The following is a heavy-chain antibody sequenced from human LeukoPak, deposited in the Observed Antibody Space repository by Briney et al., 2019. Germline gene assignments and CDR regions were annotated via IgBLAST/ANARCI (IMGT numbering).Heavy chain of an antibody. J-gene: IGHJ4*02. D-gene: IGHD4-11*01. CDR3: AKVLSTATTGREGFYFDY. CDR2: ISVSGGST. CDR1: GFTFSSYA. Sequence: GGSLRLSCAASGFTFSSYAMSWVRQAPGKGLEWVSAISVSGGSTYYADSVKGRFTISRDNSKNTLYLQMNSLRAEDTAVYYCAKVLSTATTGREGFYFDYWGQGTLVTVSS. V-gene: IGHV3-23*01.